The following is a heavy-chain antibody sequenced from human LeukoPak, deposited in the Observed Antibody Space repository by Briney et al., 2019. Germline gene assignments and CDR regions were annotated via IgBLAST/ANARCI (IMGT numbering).Heavy chain of an antibody. D-gene: IGHD6-13*01. CDR3: ARGLYDGGSWFHFDS. V-gene: IGHV4-39*02. J-gene: IGHJ4*02. Sequence: PSETLSLTCTVSGDFISSTTYYWAWIRQPPGKGLQWIGNIYHSGSAFYNPSLRGRVTISIDTSKNHFSLEVTSVTAAYLAVYYCARGLYDGGSWFHFDSWGQGTLVTVSS. CDR2: IYHSGSA. CDR1: GDFISSTTYY.